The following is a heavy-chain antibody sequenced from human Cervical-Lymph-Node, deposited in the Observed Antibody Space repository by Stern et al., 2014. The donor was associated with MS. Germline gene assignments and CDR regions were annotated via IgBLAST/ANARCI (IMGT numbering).Heavy chain of an antibody. CDR1: GYTFTSYY. V-gene: IGHV1-46*01. CDR2: INPSGGST. D-gene: IGHD6-13*01. Sequence: QVQLVQSGAEVKKPGASVKVSCKASGYTFTSYYMHWVRQAPGQGLEWMGIINPSGGSTSYAQKFQCRVTMTRDTSTSTVYMELSSLRSEDTAVYYCARDLIAAAGSEYFDYWGQGTLVTVSS. J-gene: IGHJ4*02. CDR3: ARDLIAAAGSEYFDY.